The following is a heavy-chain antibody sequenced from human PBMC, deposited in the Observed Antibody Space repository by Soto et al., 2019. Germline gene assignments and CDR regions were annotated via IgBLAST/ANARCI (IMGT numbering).Heavy chain of an antibody. CDR1: GDSVSSNSAA. CDR2: TYYRSKWYN. V-gene: IGHV6-1*01. J-gene: IGHJ6*02. D-gene: IGHD6-13*01. CDR3: ARGGYSSSWYGNNYYYYGMDV. Sequence: SQTLSLTCAISGDSVSSNSAAWNWIRQSPSRGLEWLGRTYYRSKWYNDYAVSVKSRITINPDTSKNQFSLQLNSVTPEDTAVYYCARGGYSSSWYGNNYYYYGMDVWGQGTTVTVSS.